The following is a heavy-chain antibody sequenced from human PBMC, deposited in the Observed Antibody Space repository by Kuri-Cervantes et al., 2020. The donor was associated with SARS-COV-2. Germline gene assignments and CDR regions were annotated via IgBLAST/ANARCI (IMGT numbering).Heavy chain of an antibody. D-gene: IGHD2-2*02. CDR2: ISSSGSTI. CDR1: GFTFSSYS. V-gene: IGHV3-48*01. Sequence: GESLKISCAASGFTFSSYSMNWVRQAPGKGLEWVSYISSSGSTIYYADSVKGRFTISRDNAKNSLYLQMNSLRAENTAVYYCASPEVAIRGWGQGTLVTVSS. CDR3: ASPEVAIRG. J-gene: IGHJ4*02.